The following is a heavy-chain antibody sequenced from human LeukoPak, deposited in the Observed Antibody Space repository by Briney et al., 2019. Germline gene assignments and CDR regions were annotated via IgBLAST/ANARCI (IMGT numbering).Heavy chain of an antibody. V-gene: IGHV4-59*01. Sequence: KPSETLSLTCTVSGDSISSYYWSWVRQPPGKGREWIGYSYHTGSTNYNPSLKSRVTISVDKSRNQFSLKLSSVTAGDTAVYYCATGYSSTWYYFDYWGQGTLVTVSS. CDR2: SYHTGST. D-gene: IGHD6-13*01. CDR3: ATGYSSTWYYFDY. CDR1: GDSISSYY. J-gene: IGHJ4*02.